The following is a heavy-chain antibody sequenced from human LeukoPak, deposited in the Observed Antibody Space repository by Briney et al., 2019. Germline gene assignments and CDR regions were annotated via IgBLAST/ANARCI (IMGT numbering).Heavy chain of an antibody. V-gene: IGHV4-39*01. Sequence: SETLSLTCTVSGGSVSSGSYYWGWIRQPPGKGLEWIGSIYYSGSTYYNPSLKSRVTISVDTSKNQFSLKLSSVTAADTAVYYCARQVRGTYGSGSYYGMDVWGQGTTVTVSS. CDR3: ARQVRGTYGSGSYYGMDV. CDR1: GGSVSSGSYY. D-gene: IGHD3-10*01. CDR2: IYYSGST. J-gene: IGHJ6*02.